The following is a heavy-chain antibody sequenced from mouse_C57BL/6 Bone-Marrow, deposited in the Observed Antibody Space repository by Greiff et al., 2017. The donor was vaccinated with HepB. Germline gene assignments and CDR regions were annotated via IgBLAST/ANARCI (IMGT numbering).Heavy chain of an antibody. J-gene: IGHJ4*01. Sequence: VQLQQSGAELVKPGASVKLSCKASGYTFTSYWLHWVKQRPGRGLEWIGRIDPNSGGNKYNEKFKSKATLTVDNPSSTAYMQLSSLTSEDSAVYDCARSFITTVVDAMDDWGQGTSVTGSS. CDR2: IDPNSGGN. CDR3: ARSFITTVVDAMDD. CDR1: GYTFTSYW. D-gene: IGHD1-1*01. V-gene: IGHV1-72*01.